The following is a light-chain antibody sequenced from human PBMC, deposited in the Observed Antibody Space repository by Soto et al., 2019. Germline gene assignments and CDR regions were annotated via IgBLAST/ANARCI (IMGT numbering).Light chain of an antibody. V-gene: IGLV1-40*01. CDR2: GNS. J-gene: IGLJ1*01. CDR1: SSNSGAGYG. Sequence: QSVLTQPPSVSGSPGQRVTISCTVSSSNSGAGYGVHWYQQLPGTAPKLLIYGNSNRPSGVSDRFSGSKSGTSASLANTVLQAGGEAVYYCKSYDSSMSGSQVFGTGTKLTVL. CDR3: KSYDSSMSGSQV.